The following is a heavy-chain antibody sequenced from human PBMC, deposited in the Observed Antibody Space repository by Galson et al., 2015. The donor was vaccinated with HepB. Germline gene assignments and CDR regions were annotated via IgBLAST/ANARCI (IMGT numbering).Heavy chain of an antibody. J-gene: IGHJ6*02. CDR2: ISYDGSNK. V-gene: IGHV3-30*04. D-gene: IGHD3-9*01. CDR1: GFTFSSYA. Sequence: SLRLSCAASGFTFSSYAMHWVRQAPGKGLEWVAVISYDGSNKYYADSVKGRFTISRDNSKNTLYLQMNSLRAEDTAVYYCARDQEYDILTGYSAHYYYYGMDVWGQGTTVTVSS. CDR3: ARDQEYDILTGYSAHYYYYGMDV.